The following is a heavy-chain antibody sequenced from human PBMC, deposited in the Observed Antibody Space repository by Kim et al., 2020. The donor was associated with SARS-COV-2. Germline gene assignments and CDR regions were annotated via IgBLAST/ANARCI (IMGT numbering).Heavy chain of an antibody. V-gene: IGHV3-20*04. J-gene: IGHJ5*02. Sequence: GGSLRLSCAASGFTFDDYGMSWVRQAPGKGLEWVSGINWNGGSTGYADSVKGRFTISRDNAKNSLYLQMNSLRAEDTALYYCARDPDGGNSGELPAFDPWGQGTLVTVSS. CDR2: INWNGGST. CDR1: GFTFDDYG. CDR3: ARDPDGGNSGELPAFDP. D-gene: IGHD2-21*02.